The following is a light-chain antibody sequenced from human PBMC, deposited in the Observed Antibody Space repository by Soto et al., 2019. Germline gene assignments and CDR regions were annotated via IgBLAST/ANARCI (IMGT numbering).Light chain of an antibody. J-gene: IGKJ1*01. Sequence: DIQMTQSPSTLPASVGDRVTITCRASQSISTWLTWYQQKPGKAPKVLIYGASSLESGVPSRFSGSGSGTEFTFTITSLQPGDSATYYCQHYSTYPWTFGQGTKVDIK. CDR2: GAS. CDR1: QSISTW. V-gene: IGKV1-5*01. CDR3: QHYSTYPWT.